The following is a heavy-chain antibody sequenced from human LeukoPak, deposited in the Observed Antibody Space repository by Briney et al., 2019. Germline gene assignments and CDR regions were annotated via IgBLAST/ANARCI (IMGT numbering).Heavy chain of an antibody. CDR1: GFTFSSYW. CDR2: INSDGSST. V-gene: IGHV3-74*01. Sequence: PGGSLRLSCAASGFTFSSYWMHWVRQAPGKGLVWVSRINSDGSSTSYADSVKGRFTISRDNAKNTLYLQMNSLRAEDTAVYYCASRNSHAGNDYWGQGTLVTVSS. D-gene: IGHD4-23*01. CDR3: ASRNSHAGNDY. J-gene: IGHJ4*02.